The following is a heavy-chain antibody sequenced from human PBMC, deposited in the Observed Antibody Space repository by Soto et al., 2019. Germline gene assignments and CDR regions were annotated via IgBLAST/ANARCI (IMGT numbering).Heavy chain of an antibody. CDR2: MSSDGSQK. Sequence: QVQLVESGGGVVQPGRSLRISCAASGFTFSTSAMHWVRQAPGKGLEWVALMSSDGSQKSYADSVKGRFTISRDNAENTLYVPMNSRRFEDTAVDHCASARCSTVGYLVDYWGVGTLVTVSS. J-gene: IGHJ4*02. CDR3: ASARCSTVGYLVDY. D-gene: IGHD2-2*01. V-gene: IGHV3-30*04. CDR1: GFTFSTSA.